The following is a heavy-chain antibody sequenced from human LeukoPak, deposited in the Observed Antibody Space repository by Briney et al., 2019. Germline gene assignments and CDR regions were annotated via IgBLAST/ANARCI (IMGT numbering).Heavy chain of an antibody. J-gene: IGHJ6*02. CDR3: ARVDSYCSGEGCYYYYGMDV. CDR2: ISYDGSNK. CDR1: GFTLSSYG. V-gene: IGHV3-30*03. Sequence: GGSLRLSCAASGFTLSSYGMHWVRQAPGKGLEWVAVISYDGSNKYYADSVKGRFTISRDNSKNTLYLQMNSLRAEDTAVYYCARVDSYCSGEGCYYYYGMDVWGQGTTVTVSS. D-gene: IGHD2-15*01.